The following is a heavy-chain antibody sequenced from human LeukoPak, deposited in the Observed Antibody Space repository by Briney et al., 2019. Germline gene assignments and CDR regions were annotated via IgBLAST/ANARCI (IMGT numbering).Heavy chain of an antibody. V-gene: IGHV3-30*01. Sequence: GGSLRLSCAASGFTFSSYAMHWVRQAPGKGLEWVAVISYDGSNKYYADSVKGRFTISRANSKNTLYLQMNSLRAEDTAVYYCARGLVPAASRAFDIWGQGTMVTVSS. J-gene: IGHJ3*02. CDR2: ISYDGSNK. D-gene: IGHD2-2*01. CDR3: ARGLVPAASRAFDI. CDR1: GFTFSSYA.